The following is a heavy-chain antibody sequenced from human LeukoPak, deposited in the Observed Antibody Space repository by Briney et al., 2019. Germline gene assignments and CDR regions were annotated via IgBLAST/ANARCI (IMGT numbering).Heavy chain of an antibody. CDR2: IYYSGST. Sequence: TLSLTCTVSGGSISSGDYYWSWIRQPPGKGLEWIGYIYYSGSTYYNPSLKSRVTISVDTSKNQLSLKLSSLAAADTAVYYCVRDVPTGHFDSWGQGALVTVSS. J-gene: IGHJ4*02. CDR1: GGSISSGDYY. V-gene: IGHV4-30-4*08. D-gene: IGHD7-27*01. CDR3: VRDVPTGHFDS.